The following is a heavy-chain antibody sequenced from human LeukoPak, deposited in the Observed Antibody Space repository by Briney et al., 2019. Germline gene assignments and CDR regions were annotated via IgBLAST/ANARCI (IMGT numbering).Heavy chain of an antibody. CDR3: ASPIAARPGYYYYYMDV. D-gene: IGHD6-6*01. V-gene: IGHV1-69*13. CDR2: IIPIFGTA. Sequence: SVKVSCKASGGTFSSYAISWVRQAPGQGLEWMGGIIPIFGTANYAQKFQGRVTITADESTSTAYMELSSLRSKDTAVYYCASPIAARPGYYYYYMDVWGKGTTVTVCS. CDR1: GGTFSSYA. J-gene: IGHJ6*03.